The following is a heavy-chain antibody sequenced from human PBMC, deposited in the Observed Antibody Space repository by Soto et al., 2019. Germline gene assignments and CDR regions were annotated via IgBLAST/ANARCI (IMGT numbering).Heavy chain of an antibody. V-gene: IGHV4-61*01. D-gene: IGHD3-9*01. CDR1: GGSVNIGTYY. CDR3: ARHYDILTGYYIPYYFDY. J-gene: IGHJ4*02. CDR2: IHYSGST. Sequence: SETLSLTCTVPGGSVNIGTYYWSWIRQPPGKGLEWIGFIHYSGSTNYNPSLKSRVTISVDTSKNQFSLKLSSVTAADTAVYYCARHYDILTGYYIPYYFDYWGQGTLVTVSS.